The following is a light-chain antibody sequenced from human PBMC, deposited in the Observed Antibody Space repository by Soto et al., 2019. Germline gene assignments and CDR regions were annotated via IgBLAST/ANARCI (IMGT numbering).Light chain of an antibody. Sequence: QSALTQPASVSGYPGQSITISCTGTSSDVGSYNLVSWYQQHPGKAPKLMIYDGTERPSGVSNRFSGSKSGNTASLTISGLQAEDEADYHCCSYAGSSTFVFGTGTKLTVL. CDR2: DGT. J-gene: IGLJ1*01. V-gene: IGLV2-23*03. CDR1: SSDVGSYNL. CDR3: CSYAGSSTFV.